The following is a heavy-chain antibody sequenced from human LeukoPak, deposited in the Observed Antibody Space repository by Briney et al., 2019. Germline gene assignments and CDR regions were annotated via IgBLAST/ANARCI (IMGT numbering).Heavy chain of an antibody. J-gene: IGHJ4*02. CDR3: ASGGYHATYFDY. CDR2: ISGSGGST. V-gene: IGHV3-23*01. D-gene: IGHD3-10*01. Sequence: GGSPRLSCGASGFTFSSYAMSWVRQAPGKGLEWVSAISGSGGSTYYADSVKGRFTISRDNSKNTLYLQMNSLRAEDTAVYYCASGGYHATYFDYWGQGTLVTVSS. CDR1: GFTFSSYA.